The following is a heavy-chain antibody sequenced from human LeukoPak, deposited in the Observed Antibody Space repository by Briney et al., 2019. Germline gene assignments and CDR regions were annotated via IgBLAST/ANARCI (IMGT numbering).Heavy chain of an antibody. V-gene: IGHV3-33*08. CDR2: LWYDGNNR. CDR3: ARESAAGTCDY. CDR1: GFTFSSYD. J-gene: IGHJ4*02. Sequence: PGRSLTLSCAASGFTFSSYDMHWVRQAPAPGLEGVAVLWYDGNNRYYADSVKGRFTISRDNSKNTLYLQMNSLRAEDTAVYYCARESAAGTCDYWGQGTLVTVSS. D-gene: IGHD6-13*01.